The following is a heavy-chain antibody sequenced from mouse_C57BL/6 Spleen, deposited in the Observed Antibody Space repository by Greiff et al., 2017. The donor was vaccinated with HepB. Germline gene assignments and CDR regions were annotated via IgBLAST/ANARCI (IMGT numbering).Heavy chain of an antibody. CDR3: ARGQTAQA. Sequence: QVQLQQPGAELVKPGASVKLSCKASGYTFTSYWMQWVKQRPGQGLEWIGEIDPSDSYTNYNQKFKGKATLTVDTSSSTAYMQLSNLTSEDSAVYYCARGQTAQAWGQGTTLTVSS. V-gene: IGHV1-50*01. CDR1: GYTFTSYW. D-gene: IGHD3-2*02. CDR2: IDPSDSYT. J-gene: IGHJ2*01.